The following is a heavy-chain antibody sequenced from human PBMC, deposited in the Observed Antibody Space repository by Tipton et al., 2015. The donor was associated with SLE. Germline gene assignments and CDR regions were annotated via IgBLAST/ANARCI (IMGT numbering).Heavy chain of an antibody. CDR3: ARTYYYDSSGLRGGDY. V-gene: IGHV4-61*05. Sequence: TLSLTCTVSGGSISSSSYYWSWIRQPPGKGLEWIGYISYSGSTNYNPSLKSRVTISVDKSKNQFSLKLSSVTAADTAMYYCARTYYYDSSGLRGGDYWGQGTLVTVSS. CDR1: GGSISSSSYY. J-gene: IGHJ4*02. D-gene: IGHD3-22*01. CDR2: ISYSGST.